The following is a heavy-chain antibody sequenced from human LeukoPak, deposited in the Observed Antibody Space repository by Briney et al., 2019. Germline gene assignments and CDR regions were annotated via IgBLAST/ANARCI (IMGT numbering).Heavy chain of an antibody. CDR2: IHPEGNEK. CDR1: GFSFTNFW. Sequence: PGGSLRLSCAVSGFSFTNFWMSGVRQAPARGLEWVANIHPEGNEKYHVESVKGRFTISRDNTKNLLFLQMNGLGVEDTAVYYCARGDAFSGDHWGQGTLVTVSS. J-gene: IGHJ4*02. V-gene: IGHV3-7*04. CDR3: ARGDAFSGDH.